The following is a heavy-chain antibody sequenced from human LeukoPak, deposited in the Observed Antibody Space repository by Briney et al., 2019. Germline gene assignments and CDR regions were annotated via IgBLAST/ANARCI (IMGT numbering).Heavy chain of an antibody. CDR1: GYSFTSYW. CDR3: SRAGSSTYYHFDY. V-gene: IGHV5-51*01. D-gene: IGHD3-22*01. Sequence: GESLKTSCKGSGYSFTSYWNGWRRQMPGKGLEYMGIIYPGDSDTRYSPSFQGQVTISADKSVSPAYLAWSSLKASDPAMYYRSRAGSSTYYHFDYGSDGPLVTVS. J-gene: IGHJ4*01. CDR2: IYPGDSDT.